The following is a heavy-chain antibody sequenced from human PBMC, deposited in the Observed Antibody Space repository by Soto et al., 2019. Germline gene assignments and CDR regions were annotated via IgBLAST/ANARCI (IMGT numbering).Heavy chain of an antibody. D-gene: IGHD1-1*01. CDR2: IYYSGST. CDR3: ARHERDAYAFAI. CDR1: GGSISSSSYY. V-gene: IGHV4-39*01. J-gene: IGHJ3*02. Sequence: SETLSLTCTVSGGSISSSSYYWGWIRQPPGKGLEWIGSIYYSGSTYYNPSLKSRVTISVDTSKNQFSLKLSSVTAADTAVYYCARHERDAYAFAIWGQGTMVTVSS.